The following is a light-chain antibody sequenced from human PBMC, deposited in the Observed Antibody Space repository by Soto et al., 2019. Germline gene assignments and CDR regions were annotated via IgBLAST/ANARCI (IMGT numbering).Light chain of an antibody. CDR3: SSYTGSNNIV. Sequence: QSVLTQPPSASGFPGQSVTISCTGTSSDVGYYDYVSWYQQHPGKAPKLVIYEVTKRPSGVPDRVSASKSGNTASLTVSGLRAEAEADYYSSSYTGSNNIVFGSGTKLTVL. J-gene: IGLJ6*01. CDR2: EVT. V-gene: IGLV2-8*01. CDR1: SSDVGYYDY.